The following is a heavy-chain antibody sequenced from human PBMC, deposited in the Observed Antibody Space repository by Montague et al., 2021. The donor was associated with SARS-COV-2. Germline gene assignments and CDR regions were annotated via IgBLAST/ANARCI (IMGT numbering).Heavy chain of an antibody. Sequence: SETLSLTCTVSGDSFNSPRYYCAWIRQPPGKGLDWIGSSYYSGTTYYNPSLRSRVTMSVDTSKTQFSLKMNSVTAADTAVYYCARGCYGSGSYYAFDIWSQGTVVAVSS. V-gene: IGHV4-39*01. CDR2: SYYSGTT. D-gene: IGHD3-10*01. J-gene: IGHJ3*02. CDR3: ARGCYGSGSYYAFDI. CDR1: GDSFNSPRYY.